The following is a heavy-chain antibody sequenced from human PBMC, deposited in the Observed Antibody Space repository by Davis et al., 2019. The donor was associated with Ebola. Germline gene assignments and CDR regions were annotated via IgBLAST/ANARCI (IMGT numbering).Heavy chain of an antibody. D-gene: IGHD5-12*01. J-gene: IGHJ6*02. CDR3: AREGSGYDDRFYYYYGMDV. CDR2: IYSGGST. V-gene: IGHV3-66*01. Sequence: GGSLRLSCAASGFTFSSYAMSWVRQAPGKGLEWVSVIYSGGSTYYADSVKGRFTISRDNSKNTLYLQMNSLRAEDTAVYYCAREGSGYDDRFYYYYGMDVWGQGTTVTVSS. CDR1: GFTFSSYA.